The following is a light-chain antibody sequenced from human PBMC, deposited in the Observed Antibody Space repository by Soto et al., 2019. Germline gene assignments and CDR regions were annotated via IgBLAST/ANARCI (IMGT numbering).Light chain of an antibody. CDR3: SSSAASNNFYFV. V-gene: IGLV2-8*01. Sequence: QSALTQPPSASGSPGQSVTISCTGTSSDVGGYNYVSWYQQYPGRAPKLMIYEVTKRPSGVPDRFSVSKSGNTASLTVSGLQAEDGADYYCSSSAASNNFYFVFGGGTKLTVL. CDR1: SSDVGGYNY. J-gene: IGLJ3*02. CDR2: EVT.